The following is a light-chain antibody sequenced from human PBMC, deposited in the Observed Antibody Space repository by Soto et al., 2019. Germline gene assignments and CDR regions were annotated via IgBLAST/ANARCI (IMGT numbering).Light chain of an antibody. Sequence: QSVLTQPASVSGSPGQSITISCTGTSSDVGGYDYVSWYQLHPGKAPKLMVYEVTNRPSGVSNRFSGSKSGNTASLTISGLQAEDEADYFCSSYSISTAYVFGSGTKLTVL. J-gene: IGLJ1*01. CDR3: SSYSISTAYV. CDR1: SSDVGGYDY. CDR2: EVT. V-gene: IGLV2-14*01.